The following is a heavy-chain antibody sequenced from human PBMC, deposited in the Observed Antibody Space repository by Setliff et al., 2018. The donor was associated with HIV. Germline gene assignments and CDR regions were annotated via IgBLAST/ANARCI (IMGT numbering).Heavy chain of an antibody. CDR1: GYTFTSNA. D-gene: IGHD5-12*01. CDR3: ARGVYSGYEP. CDR2: IDAGNGDT. J-gene: IGHJ5*02. Sequence: ASVKVSCKASGYTFTSNAIHWVRQAHGQSLGWMGWIDAGNGDTKYSQNFQGRVTITGDTSASTAYMELSSLRSEDTAVYYCARGVYSGYEPWGQGTLVTVS. V-gene: IGHV1-3*01.